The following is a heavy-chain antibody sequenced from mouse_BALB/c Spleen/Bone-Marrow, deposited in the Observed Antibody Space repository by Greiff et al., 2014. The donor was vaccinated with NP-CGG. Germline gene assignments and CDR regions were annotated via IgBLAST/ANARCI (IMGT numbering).Heavy chain of an antibody. Sequence: VKLQESGPELVKPGAPVKMSCKASGYTFTDYIISWVKQRVGQGLEWIGEIYPGTGSTYYNEKFKGKATLTADKSSNIAYMQLSSLTSEDSAVYFCARRKNVWFAYWGQGTLVTVSA. CDR2: IYPGTGST. V-gene: IGHV1-77*01. J-gene: IGHJ3*01. CDR3: ARRKNVWFAY. CDR1: GYTFTDYI.